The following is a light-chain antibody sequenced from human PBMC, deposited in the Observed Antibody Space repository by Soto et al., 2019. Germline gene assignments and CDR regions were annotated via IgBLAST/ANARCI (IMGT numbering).Light chain of an antibody. CDR2: SNN. CDR1: SSNIGDNT. V-gene: IGLV1-44*01. J-gene: IGLJ2*01. CDR3: AAWDDSLNGVV. Sequence: QSVLTQPPSASGTPGQRVTISCSGSSSNIGDNTVNWYQQFPGTAPKLLIHSNNERPSGVPERFSGSKSGTSASLAITGLQSADEADYYCAAWDDSLNGVVFGGGTQLTVL.